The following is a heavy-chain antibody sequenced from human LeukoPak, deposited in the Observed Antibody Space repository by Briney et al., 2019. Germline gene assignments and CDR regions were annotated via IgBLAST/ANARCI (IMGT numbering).Heavy chain of an antibody. J-gene: IGHJ4*02. V-gene: IGHV3-21*01. CDR3: ARGHGAFFAARRLDY. CDR2: ISSSSSYI. Sequence: GGSLRLSCAASGFTFSSYSMNWVRQAPGKGLEWVSSISSSSSYIYYADSVKGRFTISRDNAKNSLYLQMNSLRAEDTAVYYCARGHGAFFAARRLDYWGQGTLVTVSS. CDR1: GFTFSSYS. D-gene: IGHD6-6*01.